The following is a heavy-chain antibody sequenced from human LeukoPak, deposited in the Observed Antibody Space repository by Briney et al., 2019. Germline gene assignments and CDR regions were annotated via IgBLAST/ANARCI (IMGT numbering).Heavy chain of an antibody. CDR2: ILYDGSNK. D-gene: IGHD5/OR15-5a*01. V-gene: IGHV3-30*18. J-gene: IGHJ3*02. CDR1: GFTFSSYG. Sequence: PGGSLRLSCAASGFTFSSYGMHWVRQAPGKGLEWVAVILYDGSNKYYADSVKGRFTISRDNSKNTLYLQMNSLRAEDTAVYYCAKGVFAFDIWGQGTMVTVSS. CDR3: AKGVFAFDI.